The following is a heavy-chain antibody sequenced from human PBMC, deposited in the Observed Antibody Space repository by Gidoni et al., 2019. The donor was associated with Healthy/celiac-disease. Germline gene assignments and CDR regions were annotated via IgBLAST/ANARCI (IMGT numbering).Heavy chain of an antibody. D-gene: IGHD1-26*01. V-gene: IGHV1-2*06. J-gene: IGHJ4*02. Sequence: QVQLVQSGAEVKKPGASVKVSCKASGYTFTGYYMHWVRQAPGQGLEWMGRIHPNRGGTNHAQKVPGRVTMTRDTFISTAYMGLSRLRSYDTAVYYRARSLLGPPSHLYYLGQGTLVTVSS. CDR2: IHPNRGGT. CDR1: GYTFTGYY. CDR3: ARSLLGPPSHLYY.